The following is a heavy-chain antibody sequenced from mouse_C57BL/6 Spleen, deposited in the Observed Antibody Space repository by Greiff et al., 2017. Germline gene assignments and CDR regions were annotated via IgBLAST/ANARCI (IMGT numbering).Heavy chain of an antibody. J-gene: IGHJ2*01. CDR2: IDPSDSYT. CDR3: AISDDY. CDR1: GYTFTSYW. V-gene: IGHV1-59*01. Sequence: QVQLQQSGAELVRPGTSVKLSCKASGYTFTSYWMHWVKQRPGQGLEWIGVIDPSDSYTNYNQKFKGKATLTVDTSSSTAYMQLSSLTSEDSAVYYCAISDDYWGQGTTLTVSS.